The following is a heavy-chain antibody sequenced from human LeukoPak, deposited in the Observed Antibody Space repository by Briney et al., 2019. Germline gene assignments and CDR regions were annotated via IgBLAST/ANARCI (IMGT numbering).Heavy chain of an antibody. CDR3: ARDSAAYGFRESYDY. J-gene: IGHJ4*02. Sequence: PGGSLRLSCAASGFTFSSYWMSWVRQAPGKGLEWVANIKQDGSEKYYVDSVKGRFTISRDNAKNSLYLQMNSLRAEDTAVYYCARDSAAYGFRESYDYWGQGTLVTVSS. CDR2: IKQDGSEK. CDR1: GFTFSSYW. D-gene: IGHD3-10*01. V-gene: IGHV3-7*01.